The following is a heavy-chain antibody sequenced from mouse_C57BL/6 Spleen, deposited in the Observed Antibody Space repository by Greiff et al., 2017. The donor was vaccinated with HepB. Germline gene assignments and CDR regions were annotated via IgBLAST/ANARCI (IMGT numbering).Heavy chain of an antibody. Sequence: EVQVVESGGGLVKPGGSLKLSCAASGFTFSDYGMHWVRQAPEKGLEWVAYISSGSSTIYYADTVKGRFTISRDNAKNTLFLQMTSLRSEDTAMYYCAHYYGSSPFAYWGQGTLVTVSA. CDR1: GFTFSDYG. J-gene: IGHJ3*01. D-gene: IGHD1-1*01. CDR3: AHYYGSSPFAY. V-gene: IGHV5-17*01. CDR2: ISSGSSTI.